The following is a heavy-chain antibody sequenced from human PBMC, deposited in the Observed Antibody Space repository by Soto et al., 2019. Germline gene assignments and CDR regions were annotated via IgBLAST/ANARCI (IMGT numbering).Heavy chain of an antibody. D-gene: IGHD3-10*01. CDR2: ISYDGSNK. Sequence: QVQLVESGGGVVQPGRSLRLSCAASGFTFSSYAMHWVRQAPGKGLEWVAVISYDGSNKYYADSVKDRFTISRDNSKNPLYLQMNSLRAEDTAVYYCSGGGVRGVMRAYDYWGQGTLVTVSS. V-gene: IGHV3-30-3*01. CDR1: GFTFSSYA. CDR3: SGGGVRGVMRAYDY. J-gene: IGHJ4*02.